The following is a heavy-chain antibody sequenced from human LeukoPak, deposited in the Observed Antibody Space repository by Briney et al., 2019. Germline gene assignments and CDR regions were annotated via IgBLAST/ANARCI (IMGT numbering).Heavy chain of an antibody. V-gene: IGHV1-2*02. J-gene: IGHJ4*02. CDR3: ARGGTIFGVVGDYFHY. D-gene: IGHD3-3*01. CDR1: GYTFTAFY. CDR2: INPNSGGT. Sequence: ASVKVSCKTSGYTFTAFYMHWVRQAPGQGLEWMGWINPNSGGTNYAQKLRGRVTMTRDTSINTAYMELSRLRSDDTAVYYCARGGTIFGVVGDYFHYWGQGTLVTVSS.